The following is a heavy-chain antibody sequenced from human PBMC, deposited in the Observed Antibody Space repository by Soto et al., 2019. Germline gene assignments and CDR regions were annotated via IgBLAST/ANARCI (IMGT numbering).Heavy chain of an antibody. V-gene: IGHV3-74*01. J-gene: IGHJ4*02. CDR2: IDNDGRST. Sequence: EVQLVESGGGLVQPGGSLRLSCAASGFTFSNYWMHWVRQAPGEGLVWVSRIDNDGRSTDYADSVKGRFTISRDNAKNTVSLQMTSLRAEDTAVYYCARAVAVTGLTGYWGQGTLVTVSS. CDR1: GFTFSNYW. D-gene: IGHD6-19*01. CDR3: ARAVAVTGLTGY.